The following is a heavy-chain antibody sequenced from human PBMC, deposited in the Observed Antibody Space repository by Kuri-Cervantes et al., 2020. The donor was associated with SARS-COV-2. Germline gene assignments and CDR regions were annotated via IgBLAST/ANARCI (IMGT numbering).Heavy chain of an antibody. CDR3: ARDPIRGYCSSTSCLPRGVWFDP. V-gene: IGHV3-74*01. Sequence: GESLKISCAASGFTFSSYWMHWVRQAPGKGLVWVSRINSDGSSTSYADSVKGRFTISRDNAKNTLYLQMNSLRAEDTVVYYCARDPIRGYCSSTSCLPRGVWFDPWGQGTLVTVSS. CDR1: GFTFSSYW. D-gene: IGHD2-2*01. CDR2: INSDGSST. J-gene: IGHJ5*02.